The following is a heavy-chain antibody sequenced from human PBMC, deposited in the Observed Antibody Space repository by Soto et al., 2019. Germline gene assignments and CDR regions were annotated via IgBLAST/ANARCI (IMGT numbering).Heavy chain of an antibody. J-gene: IGHJ4*02. Sequence: QVQLQESGPGLVKPSEPLSLTCPVSGGSISSYYWSWIRQPAGKGLAWIGRIYTSGSTNYNPSLKSRVTMSVDTSKNQFSLKLSSVTAADTAVYYCARDLSLGYCSSTSCPTVFDYWGQGTLVTVSS. CDR2: IYTSGST. D-gene: IGHD2-2*01. V-gene: IGHV4-4*07. CDR3: ARDLSLGYCSSTSCPTVFDY. CDR1: GGSISSYY.